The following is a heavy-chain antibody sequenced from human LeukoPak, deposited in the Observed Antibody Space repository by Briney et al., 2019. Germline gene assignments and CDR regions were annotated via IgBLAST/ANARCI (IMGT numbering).Heavy chain of an antibody. CDR1: GFTFSTFH. D-gene: IGHD3-3*01. V-gene: IGHV3-48*04. CDR3: ARETKGIWSGYSNDAFDI. Sequence: GGSLRLSCTASGFTFSTFHMHWVRQAPGKGLEWVSYINYHNQPTYYADSVKGRFTISRDNAKGSLYLQMNSLTADDTAVYYCARETKGIWSGYSNDAFDIWGQGTMVTVSS. J-gene: IGHJ3*02. CDR2: INYHNQPT.